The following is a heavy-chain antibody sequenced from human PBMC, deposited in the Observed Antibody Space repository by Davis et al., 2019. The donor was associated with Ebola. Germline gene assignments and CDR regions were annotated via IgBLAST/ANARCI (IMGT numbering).Heavy chain of an antibody. CDR1: GGSISSYY. CDR2: IYYSGST. J-gene: IGHJ6*03. D-gene: IGHD4-23*01. Sequence: PSETLSLTCTVSGGSISSYYWSWIRQRPGKGLEWIGYIYYSGSTNYNPSLKSRVTISVDTSKNQFSLKLSSVTAADTAVYYCARAATTVVNWANYMDVWGKGTTVTVSS. V-gene: IGHV4-59*01. CDR3: ARAATTVVNWANYMDV.